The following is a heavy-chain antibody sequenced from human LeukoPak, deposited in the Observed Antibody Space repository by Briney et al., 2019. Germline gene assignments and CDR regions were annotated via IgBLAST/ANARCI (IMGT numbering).Heavy chain of an antibody. V-gene: IGHV4-4*07. D-gene: IGHD3/OR15-3a*01. Sequence: SETLSHTCTVSGGSISSYYWSWIRQPAGKGLEWIGRIYTSGSTNYNPSLKSRVTMSVDTSKNQFSLRLTSVTAADTAVYYCARQTDSGLFILPGGQGTLVTVSS. CDR2: IYTSGST. CDR1: GGSISSYY. CDR3: ARQTDSGLFILP. J-gene: IGHJ4*02.